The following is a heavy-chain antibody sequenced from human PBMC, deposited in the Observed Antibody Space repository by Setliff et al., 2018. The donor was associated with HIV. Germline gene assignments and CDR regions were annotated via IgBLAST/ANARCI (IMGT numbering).Heavy chain of an antibody. Sequence: GESLKISCKTSGSSFSTYWVGWVRQMPGKGLEWLGILYFGDSDPKYNPYFECQVTISADKSIKTAFLQWRSLKTSDTAIYYCARGRGGCFGGGRYYNLPYFDSWGQGTLVTVSS. D-gene: IGHD2-15*01. J-gene: IGHJ4*02. CDR2: LYFGDSDP. V-gene: IGHV5-51*01. CDR1: GSSFSTYW. CDR3: ARGRGGCFGGGRYYNLPYFDS.